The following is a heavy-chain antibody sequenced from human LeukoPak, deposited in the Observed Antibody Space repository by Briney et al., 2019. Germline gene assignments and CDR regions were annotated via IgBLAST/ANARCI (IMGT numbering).Heavy chain of an antibody. Sequence: GESLRISCKGSGYSFSSYWIAWVRQMPGKGLEWLGIIFPGDSDTRYSPSFQGQVTISADKSINTAYLQWRSLRASDTAMYYCARQPGSGAWGQGTLVTVSS. V-gene: IGHV5-51*01. CDR3: ARQPGSGA. D-gene: IGHD1-14*01. CDR1: GYSFSSYW. J-gene: IGHJ5*02. CDR2: IFPGDSDT.